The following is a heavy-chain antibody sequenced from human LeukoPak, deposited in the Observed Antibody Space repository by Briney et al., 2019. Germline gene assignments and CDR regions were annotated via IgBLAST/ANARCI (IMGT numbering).Heavy chain of an antibody. CDR1: GGTFSSYA. D-gene: IGHD2-2*01. Sequence: ASVKVSCKASGGTFSSYAISWVRQAPGQGLEWMGGIIPIFGTANYAQKFQGRVTITTDESTSTAYMELSSLRSEDTAVYYCATPRYCSSTSCYLDYWGQGTLVTVSS. CDR3: ATPRYCSSTSCYLDY. V-gene: IGHV1-69*05. CDR2: IIPIFGTA. J-gene: IGHJ4*02.